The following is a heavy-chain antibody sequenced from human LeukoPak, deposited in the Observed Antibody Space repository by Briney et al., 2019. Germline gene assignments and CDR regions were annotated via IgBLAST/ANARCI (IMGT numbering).Heavy chain of an antibody. V-gene: IGHV4-39*07. CDR3: ARAHIVLMVYATASNWFDP. CDR2: IYYSGST. Sequence: SETLSLTCTVSGGSISSSSYYWGWIRQPPGKGLEWIGSIYYSGSTYYNPSLKSRVTIPVDTSKNQFSLKLSSVTAADTAVYYCARAHIVLMVYATASNWFDPWGQGTLVTVSS. J-gene: IGHJ5*02. CDR1: GGSISSSSYY. D-gene: IGHD2-8*01.